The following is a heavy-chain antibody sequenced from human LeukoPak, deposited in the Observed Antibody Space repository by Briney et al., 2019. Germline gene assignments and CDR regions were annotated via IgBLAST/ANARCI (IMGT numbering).Heavy chain of an antibody. J-gene: IGHJ4*02. Sequence: SEPRTLTCTVSGGSFSISNYYWAWIRQPPGKGRDGFGSIYYSGSTYYNPSDSDRVTISVDTSKNQFSLKLSSVTAADTAVYYCATWITMIVVVTSYWGQGTLVTVSS. V-gene: IGHV4-39*01. CDR2: IYYSGST. CDR3: ATWITMIVVVTSY. D-gene: IGHD3-22*01. CDR1: GGSFSISNYY.